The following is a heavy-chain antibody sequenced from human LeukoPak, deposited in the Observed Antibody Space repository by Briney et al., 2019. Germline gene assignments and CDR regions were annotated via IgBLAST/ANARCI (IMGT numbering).Heavy chain of an antibody. CDR3: AKEGQLSSFDY. D-gene: IGHD5-18*01. J-gene: IGHJ4*02. CDR2: ISGSGSGGST. Sequence: GGSLRLSCAASGFTFSSYSMNWVRQAPGKGLEWVSSISGSGSGGSTYYADSVKGRFTISRDNSKNTLYLQMNSLRAEDTAVYYCAKEGQLSSFDYWGQGTLVTVSS. CDR1: GFTFSSYS. V-gene: IGHV3-23*01.